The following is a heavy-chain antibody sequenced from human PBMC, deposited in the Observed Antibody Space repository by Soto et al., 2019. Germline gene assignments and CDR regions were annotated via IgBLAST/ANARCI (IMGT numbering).Heavy chain of an antibody. D-gene: IGHD6-13*01. CDR3: AKDSYSSSWYMGY. J-gene: IGHJ4*02. CDR2: ISWNSGSI. CDR1: GFTFDDYA. Sequence: EVQLVESGGGLVQPGRSLRLSCAASGFTFDDYAMHWVRQAPGKGLEWVSGISWNSGSIGYADSVKGRFTISRDNAKNSLYLQMNSLRAEDTALYYCAKDSYSSSWYMGYWGQGNLVTVSS. V-gene: IGHV3-9*01.